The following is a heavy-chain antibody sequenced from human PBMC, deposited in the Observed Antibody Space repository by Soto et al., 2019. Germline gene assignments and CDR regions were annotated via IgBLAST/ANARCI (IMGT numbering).Heavy chain of an antibody. CDR2: MYYGGTT. CDR3: ARADGYTFLYYFDY. Sequence: PSETLSLTCDVSGYPISSGYYWGWIRQPPGKGLEWIGSMYYGGTTLYSPSVRNRVTISLDKSKNRFSLQLSSVTAADTAIYYCARADGYTFLYYFDYWGQGALVTVSS. D-gene: IGHD3-3*02. J-gene: IGHJ4*02. CDR1: GYPISSGYY. V-gene: IGHV4-38-2*01.